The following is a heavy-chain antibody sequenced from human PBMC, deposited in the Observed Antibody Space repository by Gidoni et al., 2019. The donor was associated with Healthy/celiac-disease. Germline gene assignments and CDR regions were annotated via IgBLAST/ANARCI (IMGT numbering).Heavy chain of an antibody. CDR2: MNPNSGNT. V-gene: IGHV1-8*01. CDR1: GYNFTSYE. Sequence: QVQLVQSGAEVQKHGASVKVSCKASGYNFTSYENNWVRQATGPGLEWRVWMNPNSGNTGYAPKFQGRVTMTSNTSISTAYMELSSLRSEDTAVYYCARAGGRDGYYFDYWGQGTLVTVSS. CDR3: ARAGGRDGYYFDY. D-gene: IGHD2-15*01. J-gene: IGHJ4*02.